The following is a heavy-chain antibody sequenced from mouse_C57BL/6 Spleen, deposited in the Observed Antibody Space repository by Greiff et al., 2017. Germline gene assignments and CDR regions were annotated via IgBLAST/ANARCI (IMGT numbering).Heavy chain of an antibody. D-gene: IGHD2-12*01. V-gene: IGHV1-19*01. CDR3: ARKEISFPWYIDV. Sequence: EVQLQQSGPVLVKPGASVKMSCKASGYTFTDYYMNWVKQSHGKSLEWIGVINPSNGGTSYNQKFKGKATLTVDKSSSTAYMELNSLTSEDSAVYYCARKEISFPWYIDVWGTGTTVTVSS. J-gene: IGHJ1*03. CDR1: GYTFTDYY. CDR2: INPSNGGT.